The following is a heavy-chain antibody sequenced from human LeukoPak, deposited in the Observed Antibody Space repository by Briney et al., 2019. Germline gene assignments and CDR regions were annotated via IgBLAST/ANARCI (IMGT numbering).Heavy chain of an antibody. Sequence: SETLSLTCTVSGGSISSYYRSWIRQPPGKGLEWIGYISTSGSTIYNPSLKSRVTISTDTPKNQFSLKLSSVTAADTAVYYCARQEYSSPLYNWFDPWGQGTLVTVSS. CDR3: ARQEYSSPLYNWFDP. J-gene: IGHJ5*02. V-gene: IGHV4-4*09. CDR2: ISTSGST. D-gene: IGHD6-6*01. CDR1: GGSISSYY.